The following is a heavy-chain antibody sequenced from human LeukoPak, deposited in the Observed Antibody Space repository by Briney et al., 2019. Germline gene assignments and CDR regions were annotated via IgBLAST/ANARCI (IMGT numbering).Heavy chain of an antibody. CDR3: PRDLILPYYDFWSGYYMTPPPDY. CDR1: GFTFSSYW. V-gene: IGHV3-7*01. CDR2: IKQDGSEK. D-gene: IGHD3-3*01. Sequence: GGSLRLSCAASGFTFSSYWMSWVRQAPGKGLEWVANIKQDGSEKYYVDSVEGRFTISRDNAKKSLYLQMNSLRAEDTPVYYCPRDLILPYYDFWSGYYMTPPPDYWGQGTLVTVSS. J-gene: IGHJ4*02.